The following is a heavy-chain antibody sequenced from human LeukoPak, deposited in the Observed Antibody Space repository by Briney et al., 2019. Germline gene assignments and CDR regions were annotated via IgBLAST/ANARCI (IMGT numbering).Heavy chain of an antibody. CDR1: GGTFSSYA. D-gene: IGHD2-2*01. Sequence: SVKVSCKASGGTFSSYAISWVRQAPGQGLEWMGGIIPIFSTANYAQKFQGRVTITADESASTAYMELSSLRSEDTAVYYCARDLIARKRYCSSTSCSNWFDPWGQGTLVTVSS. J-gene: IGHJ5*02. V-gene: IGHV1-69*13. CDR3: ARDLIARKRYCSSTSCSNWFDP. CDR2: IIPIFSTA.